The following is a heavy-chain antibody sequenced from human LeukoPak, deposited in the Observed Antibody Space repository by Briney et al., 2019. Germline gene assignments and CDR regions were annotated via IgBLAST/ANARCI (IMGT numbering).Heavy chain of an antibody. Sequence: GGSLRLSCAASGFTFSPYWMHWVRQAPGKGLVWVSHINGDGTTTTYADSVKGRFTISRDNAQNTLYLQMNSLRAEDTAVYYCARGTALRDYWGQGTLVTVSS. CDR2: INGDGTTT. V-gene: IGHV3-74*01. J-gene: IGHJ4*02. D-gene: IGHD2/OR15-2a*01. CDR3: ARGTALRDY. CDR1: GFTFSPYW.